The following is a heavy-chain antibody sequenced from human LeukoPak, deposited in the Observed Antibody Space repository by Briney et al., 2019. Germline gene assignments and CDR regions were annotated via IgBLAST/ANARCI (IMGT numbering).Heavy chain of an antibody. J-gene: IGHJ6*02. V-gene: IGHV1-69*01. D-gene: IGHD2-2*02. Sequence: GASVTVSCKASGGTFSRYAISWVREAPAHVLEWMGGIIPIFGTANYAQKFQGRVTITADESTSTAYMELSSLRSEDTAVYYCARDDGCSSTSCYTNGYYGMDVWGQGTTVTVSS. CDR2: IIPIFGTA. CDR1: GGTFSRYA. CDR3: ARDDGCSSTSCYTNGYYGMDV.